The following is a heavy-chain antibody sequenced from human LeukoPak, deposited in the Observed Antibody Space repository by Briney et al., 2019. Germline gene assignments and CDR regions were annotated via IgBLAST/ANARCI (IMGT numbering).Heavy chain of an antibody. Sequence: PSETLSLTCAVYGGSFSGYYWSWIRQPPGKGLEWIGEINHSGSTNYNPSLKSRVTISVDTSKNQFSLKLSTVTAEDTAVYYCARRGATMVRGTKLDYYYGMDVWGKGTTVTVSS. V-gene: IGHV4-34*01. J-gene: IGHJ6*04. CDR1: GGSFSGYY. CDR3: ARRGATMVRGTKLDYYYGMDV. CDR2: INHSGST. D-gene: IGHD3-10*01.